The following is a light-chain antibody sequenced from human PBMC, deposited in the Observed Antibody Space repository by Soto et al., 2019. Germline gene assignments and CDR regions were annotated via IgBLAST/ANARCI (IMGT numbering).Light chain of an antibody. V-gene: IGKV1-39*01. Sequence: DILVSQSPSSLAASVGDRVTITCRAGQSVSSYLNWYQQKPGKAPKLLIYAASSLPSGVPSRFSGTGSGTEFTLTISSLQPDDFATYYCQQYNSYSQTFGQGTKVDI. J-gene: IGKJ1*01. CDR1: QSVSSY. CDR3: QQYNSYSQT. CDR2: AAS.